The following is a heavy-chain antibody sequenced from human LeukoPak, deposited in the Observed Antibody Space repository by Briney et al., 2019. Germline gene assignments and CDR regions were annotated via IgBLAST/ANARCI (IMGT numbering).Heavy chain of an antibody. CDR3: AKERAVAGHYYFDC. V-gene: IGHV3-30*18. CDR1: GFTFSSYG. CDR2: ISYDGSNK. Sequence: GGSLRLSCAASGFTFSSYGMHWVRQAPGKGLEWVAVISYDGSNKYYADSVKGRFTISRDNSKNTLYLQMNSLRAEDTAVYYCAKERAVAGHYYFDCWGQGTLVTVSS. D-gene: IGHD6-19*01. J-gene: IGHJ4*02.